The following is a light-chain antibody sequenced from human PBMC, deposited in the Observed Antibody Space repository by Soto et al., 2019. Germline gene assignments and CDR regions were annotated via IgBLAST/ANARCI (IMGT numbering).Light chain of an antibody. V-gene: IGKV1-33*01. Sequence: DIPMIQSPSSLSASVGDRVTITCQASQEISNYLNWYQQKPGKAPKLLIYDASNLERGVPSRFSGRGSGTDFTFTISSLQPEDFATYYCQQYDQLPRTFGRGTKVEIK. CDR2: DAS. CDR3: QQYDQLPRT. J-gene: IGKJ1*01. CDR1: QEISNY.